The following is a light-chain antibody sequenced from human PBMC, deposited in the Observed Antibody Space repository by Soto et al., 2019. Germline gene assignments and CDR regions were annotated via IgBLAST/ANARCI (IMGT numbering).Light chain of an antibody. CDR2: GAS. CDR1: QSVSSSY. J-gene: IGKJ2*01. Sequence: ENVLTQSPGTLSLSPGERATLSCRASQSVSSSYLAWYQQKPGQAPRLLIYGASSRATGIPDRFSGRGSGTDFTLTISRLEPEDFAVYYCQHYNYWPYTFGQGTKVDIK. CDR3: QHYNYWPYT. V-gene: IGKV3-20*01.